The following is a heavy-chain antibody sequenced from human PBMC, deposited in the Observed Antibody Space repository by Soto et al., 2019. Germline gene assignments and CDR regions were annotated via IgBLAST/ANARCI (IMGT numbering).Heavy chain of an antibody. J-gene: IGHJ4*02. CDR1: GFTFSSYA. V-gene: IGHV3-23*01. CDR2: ISGSGGST. D-gene: IGHD3-3*01. CDR3: AKVRAYDQTFDY. Sequence: EVQLLASGGGLVQPGGSLRLSCAASGFTFSSYAMSWVRQAPGTGLEWVSAISGSGGSTYYADSVKGRFTISRDNSKNTLYLQMNSLRAEDTAVYYCAKVRAYDQTFDYWGQGTLVTVSS.